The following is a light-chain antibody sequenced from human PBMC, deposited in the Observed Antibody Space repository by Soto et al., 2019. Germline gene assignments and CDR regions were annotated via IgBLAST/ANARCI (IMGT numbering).Light chain of an antibody. Sequence: QSVLTQSSSASASLGSSVKLTCTLSSGHSSYIIAWHQQQPGKAPRYLMKLEGSGSYNKGSGVPDRFSGSSSGADRYLTISNLQFEDEADYYCETWESNTRVFGGGTKRTVL. J-gene: IGLJ3*02. CDR3: ETWESNTRV. CDR2: LEGSGSY. CDR1: SGHSSYI. V-gene: IGLV4-60*02.